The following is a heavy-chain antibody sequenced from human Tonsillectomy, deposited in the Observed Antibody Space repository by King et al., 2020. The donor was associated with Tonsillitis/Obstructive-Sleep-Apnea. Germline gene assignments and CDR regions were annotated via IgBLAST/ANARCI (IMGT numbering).Heavy chain of an antibody. CDR1: GFTFSSYG. Sequence: VQLVESGGGVVQPGRSLRLSCAASGFTFSSYGMHWVRQAPGKGLEWVAVIWYDGSNKYYADSVKGRFTISRDNSKNTLYLQMNSLRAEDTAVYYCARGSTFTIFGVVISGADYWGQGTLVTVSS. V-gene: IGHV3-33*01. CDR2: IWYDGSNK. D-gene: IGHD3-3*01. CDR3: ARGSTFTIFGVVISGADY. J-gene: IGHJ4*02.